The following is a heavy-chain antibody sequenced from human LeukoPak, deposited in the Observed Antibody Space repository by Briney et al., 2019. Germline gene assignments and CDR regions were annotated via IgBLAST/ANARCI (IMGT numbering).Heavy chain of an antibody. CDR3: AKDSNTGGYSFDS. J-gene: IGHJ4*02. CDR1: GFTFHHYS. D-gene: IGHD5-12*01. CDR2: ISWDGAIT. V-gene: IGHV3-43*01. Sequence: GGSLRLSCAASGFTFHHYSMHWVRQPPGKGLEWVSLISWDGAITYYADSVRGRFTISRDNNKNSLSLEVNSLRTEDTALYYCAKDSNTGGYSFDSWGQGTLVTVSS.